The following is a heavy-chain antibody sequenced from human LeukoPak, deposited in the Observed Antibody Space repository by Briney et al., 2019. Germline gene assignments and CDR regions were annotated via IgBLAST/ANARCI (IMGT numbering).Heavy chain of an antibody. D-gene: IGHD3-22*01. Sequence: PGGSLRLSCAASGFTSSSYAMHWVRQAPGKGLEWVAVISYDGSNKYYADSVKGRFTISRDNSKNTLYLQMNSLRAEDTAVYYCARDTYYYYDSSGLDYWGQGTLVTVSS. CDR3: ARDTYYYYDSSGLDY. J-gene: IGHJ4*02. CDR1: GFTSSSYA. CDR2: ISYDGSNK. V-gene: IGHV3-30-3*01.